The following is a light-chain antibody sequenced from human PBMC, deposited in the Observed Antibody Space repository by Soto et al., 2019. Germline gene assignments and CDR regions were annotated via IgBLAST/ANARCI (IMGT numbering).Light chain of an antibody. Sequence: DIALTQSPATRSLSPGDRATLSWRASQSVGTSLAWYKQQPGQAPRLLIHDAAYRASGIPERFSGSGSGTAFRLSISSLENDDFAVYDGQHRSSWTRSFGRGTKVDIK. CDR2: DAA. CDR3: QHRSSWTRS. V-gene: IGKV3-11*01. J-gene: IGKJ1*01. CDR1: QSVGTS.